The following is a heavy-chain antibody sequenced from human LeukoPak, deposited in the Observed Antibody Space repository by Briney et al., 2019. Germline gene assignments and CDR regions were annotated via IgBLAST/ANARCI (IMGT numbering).Heavy chain of an antibody. CDR2: IRYDGSNK. CDR3: AKDRSSGWYYFDY. J-gene: IGHJ4*02. CDR1: GFTFSSYG. D-gene: IGHD6-19*01. V-gene: IGHV3-30*02. Sequence: GGSLRLSCAASGFTFSSYGMHWVRQAPGKGLEWVAFIRYDGSNKYYADSVKGRFTISRDNSKNTLYLQMNSLRAEDAAVYYCAKDRSSGWYYFDYWGQGTLVTVSS.